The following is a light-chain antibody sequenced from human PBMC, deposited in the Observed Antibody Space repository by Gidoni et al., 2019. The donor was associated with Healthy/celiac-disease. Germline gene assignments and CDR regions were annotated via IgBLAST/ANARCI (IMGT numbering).Light chain of an antibody. Sequence: QKPVKAPRLLIYKASSLESGDPSRFSSGGSGTEFTLTISSLQHDDFATYYCKQYTSYFTWTFGQGTKVEIK. J-gene: IGKJ1*01. V-gene: IGKV1-5*03. CDR3: KQYTSYFTWT. CDR2: KAS.